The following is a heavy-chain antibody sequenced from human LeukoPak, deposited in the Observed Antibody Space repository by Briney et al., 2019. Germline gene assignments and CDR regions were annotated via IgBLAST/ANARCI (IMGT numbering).Heavy chain of an antibody. J-gene: IGHJ6*02. CDR2: IYYSGST. Sequence: SQTLSLTCTVSGGSISSGSYYWSWIRRPPGKGLEWIGYIYYSGSTYYNPSLKSRVTISVDTSKNQFSLKLSSVTAADTAVYYCARAPGYYYYGMDVWGQGTTVTVSS. V-gene: IGHV4-30-4*01. CDR1: GGSISSGSYY. CDR3: ARAPGYYYYGMDV.